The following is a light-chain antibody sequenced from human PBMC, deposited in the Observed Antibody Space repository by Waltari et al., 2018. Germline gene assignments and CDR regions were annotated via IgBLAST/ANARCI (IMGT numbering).Light chain of an antibody. V-gene: IGKV1-39*01. CDR1: QSLSSY. CDR3: QQSYSTLIFT. Sequence: DIQMTQSPSSLSASVGDRVTITSRASQSLSSYLNWYQQKPGKATKLLIYAASSLQSGVPSRFSGSGSGTDFTLTISSLQPEDFATYYCQQSYSTLIFTFGPGTKVDIK. J-gene: IGKJ3*01. CDR2: AAS.